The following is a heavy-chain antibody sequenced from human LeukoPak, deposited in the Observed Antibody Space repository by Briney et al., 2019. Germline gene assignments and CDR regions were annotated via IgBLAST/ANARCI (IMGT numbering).Heavy chain of an antibody. J-gene: IGHJ4*02. V-gene: IGHV3-23*01. Sequence: PGGSLRLSCAASGFTFSSYAMSWVRQAPGKGLEWVSAISGSGGSTYYADSVKGRFTISRDNSKNTLYLQMNSLRAEDTAVYYCARVYDSSGYSYYFDYWGQGTLVTVSS. D-gene: IGHD3-22*01. CDR2: ISGSGGST. CDR1: GFTFSSYA. CDR3: ARVYDSSGYSYYFDY.